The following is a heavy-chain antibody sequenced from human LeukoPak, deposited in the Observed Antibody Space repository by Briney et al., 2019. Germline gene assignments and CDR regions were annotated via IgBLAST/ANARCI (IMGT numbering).Heavy chain of an antibody. Sequence: SVKVSCKASGGTFSSYAISWVRLAPGQGLEWMGGIIPIFSTPNYAQKFQGRVTINADESTSTAYMELSSLRSEDTAVYYCGRCIPASGRVNCYYMDVWGTGTTVTISS. D-gene: IGHD6-13*01. CDR1: GGTFSSYA. J-gene: IGHJ6*03. V-gene: IGHV1-69*13. CDR3: GRCIPASGRVNCYYMDV. CDR2: IIPIFSTP.